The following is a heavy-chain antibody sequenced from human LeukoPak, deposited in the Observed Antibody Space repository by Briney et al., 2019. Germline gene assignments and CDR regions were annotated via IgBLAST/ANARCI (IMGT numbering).Heavy chain of an antibody. J-gene: IGHJ4*02. D-gene: IGHD1-26*01. CDR3: ARGAREWELLRPADY. CDR2: ISYDGSNK. CDR1: GFTFSSYA. V-gene: IGHV3-30*01. Sequence: GGSLRLSCAASGFTFSSYAMHWVRQAPGKGLEWVAVISYDGSNKYYADSVKGRFTISRDNSKNTLYLQMNSLRAEDTAVYYCARGAREWELLRPADYWGQETLVTVSS.